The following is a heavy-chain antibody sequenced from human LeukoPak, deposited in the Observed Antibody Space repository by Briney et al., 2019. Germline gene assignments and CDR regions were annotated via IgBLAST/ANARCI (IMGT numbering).Heavy chain of an antibody. CDR2: ISAYNGNT. CDR1: GYTFTSYG. V-gene: IGHV1-18*01. CDR3: ARSRSGSGWYALGDYYYYMDV. Sequence: ASVKVSFKASGYTFTSYGISWVRQAPGQGLEWMGWISAYNGNTNYAQKLQGRVTMTTDTSTSTAYMELRSLRSDDTAVYYCARSRSGSGWYALGDYYYYMDVWGKGTTVTVSS. D-gene: IGHD6-19*01. J-gene: IGHJ6*03.